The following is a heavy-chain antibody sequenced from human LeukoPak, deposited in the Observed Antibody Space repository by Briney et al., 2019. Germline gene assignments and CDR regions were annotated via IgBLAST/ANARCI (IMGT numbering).Heavy chain of an antibody. Sequence: SETLSLTCTVSGGSISTYYWSWIRQPPGKGLEWTGYIYTTESTNYNPSLESRVTISVDTSKNQFSLMLSSVTAADTAFYYCARRRTTGTTGYFDYWGQGILVTVSS. J-gene: IGHJ4*02. V-gene: IGHV4-4*09. CDR1: GGSISTYY. CDR3: ARRRTTGTTGYFDY. CDR2: IYTTEST. D-gene: IGHD1-1*01.